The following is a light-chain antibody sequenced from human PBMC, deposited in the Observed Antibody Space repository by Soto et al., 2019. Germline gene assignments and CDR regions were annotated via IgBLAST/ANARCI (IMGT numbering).Light chain of an antibody. CDR2: DAS. CDR1: QSVNTN. Sequence: ETVMTQSPATLSASPGERAPLSCRVSQSVNTNLAWYQQKPGQAPRLLIYDASTRATGIPASFSGSGSGTEFTLTIRSLQSEDSAVYYCQQYNSWPYTFGQGTKLEI. CDR3: QQYNSWPYT. J-gene: IGKJ2*01. V-gene: IGKV3-15*01.